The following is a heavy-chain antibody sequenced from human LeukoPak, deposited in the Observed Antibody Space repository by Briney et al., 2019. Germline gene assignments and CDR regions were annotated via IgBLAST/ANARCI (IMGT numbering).Heavy chain of an antibody. J-gene: IGHJ6*03. CDR1: GFTVSSNY. CDR2: IYSGGST. D-gene: IGHD3-3*01. V-gene: IGHV3-53*01. Sequence: PGGSLRLSCAASGFTVSSNYMSWVRQAPGKGLEWVSVIYSGGSTYYADSVKGRFTISRDNSKNTLYLQMNSLRAEDTAVYYCTRAPDFWSGYFYYYMDVWSKGTTVTVSS. CDR3: TRAPDFWSGYFYYYMDV.